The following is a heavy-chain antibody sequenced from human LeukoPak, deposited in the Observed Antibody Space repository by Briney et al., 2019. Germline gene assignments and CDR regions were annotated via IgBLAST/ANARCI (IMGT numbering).Heavy chain of an antibody. CDR1: GATLSSDS. Sequence: PVRSLRLSPAASGATLSSDSMNWVGRAPGKELEGGSSISSSSSYVYYAASVQGRFTISRDNAKHSLYLQMNSLRAAAQAGYYSARDTARGLDYWGQGTLVAVSS. CDR2: ISSSSSYV. CDR3: ARDTARGLDY. J-gene: IGHJ4*02. D-gene: IGHD5-18*01. V-gene: IGHV3-21*01.